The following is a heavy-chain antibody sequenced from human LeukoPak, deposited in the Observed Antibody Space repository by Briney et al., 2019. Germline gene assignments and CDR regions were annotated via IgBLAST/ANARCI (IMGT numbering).Heavy chain of an antibody. V-gene: IGHV1-46*03. CDR3: ARGNYSGSYYDFWSGTEGFDP. Sequence: ASVKVSCKASGYTFTSYYMHWVRQAPGQGLEWMGIINPSGGSTSYAQKFQGRVTMTRDTSTSTVYMELSSLRFEDTAVHYCARGNYSGSYYDFWSGTEGFDPWGQGTLVTVSS. D-gene: IGHD3-3*01. CDR1: GYTFTSYY. J-gene: IGHJ5*02. CDR2: INPSGGST.